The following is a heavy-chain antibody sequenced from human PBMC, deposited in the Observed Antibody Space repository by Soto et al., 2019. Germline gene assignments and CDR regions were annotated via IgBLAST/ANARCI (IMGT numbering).Heavy chain of an antibody. J-gene: IGHJ4*02. CDR3: ARQPTHSLAGTFDY. V-gene: IGHV4-39*01. CDR2: IYYSGST. D-gene: IGHD6-19*01. Sequence: QLQLQESGPGLVKPSETLSLTCTVSGGSISSSSYYWGWIRQPPGKGLEWIGSIYYSGSTYYNPSLKSRVTISVDTSKNQFSLKLSSVTAADTDVYYCARQPTHSLAGTFDYWGQGTLVTVSS. CDR1: GGSISSSSYY.